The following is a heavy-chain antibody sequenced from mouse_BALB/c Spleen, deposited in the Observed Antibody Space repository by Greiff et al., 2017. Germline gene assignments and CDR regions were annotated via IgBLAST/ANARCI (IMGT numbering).Heavy chain of an antibody. V-gene: IGHV5-17*02. CDR1: GFTFSSFG. CDR2: ISSGSSTI. J-gene: IGHJ2*01. Sequence: EVKLVESGGGLVQPGGSRKLSCAASGFTFSSFGMHWVRQAPEKGLEWVAYISSGSSTIYYADTVKGRFTISRDNPKNTLFLQMTSLRSEDTAMYYCARSPYGSSYYFDYWGQGTTLTVSS. CDR3: ARSPYGSSYYFDY. D-gene: IGHD1-1*01.